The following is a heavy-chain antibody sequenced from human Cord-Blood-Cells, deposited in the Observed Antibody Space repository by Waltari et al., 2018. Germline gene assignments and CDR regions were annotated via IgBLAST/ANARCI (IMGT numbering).Heavy chain of an antibody. V-gene: IGHV3-7*01. CDR2: IKQDGSEK. D-gene: IGHD6-19*01. J-gene: IGHJ4*02. CDR3: AQWAVAGSFDY. Sequence: EVQLVESGGGLVQPGGSLRLPCVASGFPFSRQWIVLVRQAPGKGLEWVANIKQDGSEKYYVDSVKGRFTISRDNAKNSLYLQMNSLRAEDTAVYYCAQWAVAGSFDYWGQGTLVTVSS. CDR1: GFPFSRQW.